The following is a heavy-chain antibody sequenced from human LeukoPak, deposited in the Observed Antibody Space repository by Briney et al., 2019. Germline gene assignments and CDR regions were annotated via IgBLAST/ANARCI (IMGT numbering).Heavy chain of an antibody. J-gene: IGHJ4*02. CDR1: GFTFTDTY. Sequence: GGSLRLSCAVSGFTFTDTYMTWIRQAPGKGLESLSYISPSGTDISYADSVKGRFTISRDNAKNSLYLQMNSLRAEDTALYYCARGKRDFDYWGQGTLVTVSS. CDR3: ARGKRDFDY. V-gene: IGHV3-11*01. CDR2: ISPSGTDI.